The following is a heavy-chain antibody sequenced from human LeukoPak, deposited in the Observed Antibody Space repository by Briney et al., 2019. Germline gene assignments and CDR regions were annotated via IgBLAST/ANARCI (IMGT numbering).Heavy chain of an antibody. J-gene: IGHJ6*03. V-gene: IGHV4-39*01. Sequence: PSETLSLTCTVSGGSISSNSYYWAWIRQPPGKGLEWIGTIYYSGNTYYNPSLKSRVTISIDTSKNQFSLKLSSVTAADTAVCYSSRLSYYNYYMDVWGKGTTVTVSS. CDR2: IYYSGNT. CDR3: SRLSYYNYYMDV. CDR1: GGSISSNSYY.